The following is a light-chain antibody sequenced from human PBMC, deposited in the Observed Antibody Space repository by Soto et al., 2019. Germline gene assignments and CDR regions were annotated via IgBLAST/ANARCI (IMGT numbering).Light chain of an antibody. CDR2: LNSDGSH. Sequence: QSVLTQSPSASASLGASVKLTCTLTSAYSSYAIAWHQQQPEKGPRYLMKLNSDGSHTKGDGIPDRFSGSSSGAERYLTISSLHSEDEADYYCQTWVTGMVFGGGTKLTVL. V-gene: IGLV4-69*02. J-gene: IGLJ3*02. CDR1: SAYSSYA. CDR3: QTWVTGMV.